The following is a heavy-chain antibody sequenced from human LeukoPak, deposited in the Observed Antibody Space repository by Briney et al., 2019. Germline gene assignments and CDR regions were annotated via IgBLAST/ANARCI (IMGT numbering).Heavy chain of an antibody. V-gene: IGHV3-30*03. D-gene: IGHD3-22*01. CDR3: AGGYYFGDY. J-gene: IGHJ4*02. CDR2: ISDDGNNE. Sequence: PGRSLRLSCAASGFSFRSYGMQWVRQAPGKGLEWVTLISDDGNNEYYADSVKGRFTISRDNSKNTLNLQMNSLRAEDTAVYYCAGGYYFGDYWGQGTLVTVSS. CDR1: GFSFRSYG.